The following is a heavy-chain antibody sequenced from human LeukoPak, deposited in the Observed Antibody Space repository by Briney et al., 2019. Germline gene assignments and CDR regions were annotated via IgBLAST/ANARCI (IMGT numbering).Heavy chain of an antibody. J-gene: IGHJ4*02. Sequence: GESLQISCKGSGYSFTSYWIGWVRQMPGKGLEWMGIIYPGGSDTRYSPSFQGQVTISADKSISTAYLQWSSLKASDTAMYYCARQEHSSSWYTDYWGQGTLVTVSS. V-gene: IGHV5-51*01. CDR1: GYSFTSYW. CDR3: ARQEHSSSWYTDY. D-gene: IGHD6-13*01. CDR2: IYPGGSDT.